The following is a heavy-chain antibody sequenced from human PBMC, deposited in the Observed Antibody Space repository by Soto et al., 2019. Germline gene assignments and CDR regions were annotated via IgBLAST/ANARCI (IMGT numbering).Heavy chain of an antibody. D-gene: IGHD6-6*01. CDR3: ARDAEYSSVFDY. CDR1: GFIFNSYG. J-gene: IGHJ4*02. CDR2: ISYDGNDK. Sequence: QVHLVESGGGVVLPARSLRLSCVASGFIFNSYGFHWVRQAPGRGLEWVAAISYDGNDKNYADSVKGRFTISRDNSNNTLFQQMDSLKPEDTALYYCARDAEYSSVFDYWGQGSLVTVSS. V-gene: IGHV3-30-3*01.